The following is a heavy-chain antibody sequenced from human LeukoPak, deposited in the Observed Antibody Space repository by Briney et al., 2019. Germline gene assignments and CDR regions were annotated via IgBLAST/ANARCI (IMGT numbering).Heavy chain of an antibody. V-gene: IGHV1-2*02. D-gene: IGHD2-2*01. Sequence: ASVKVSCKASVYTFTDYYMHWVRQAPGQGFEWMGWINPNDGDTNYAQKFQGRVTMTRDTSISTAHMEASRLRSDDTAVYCCARANFLYCSSSTCLFDYWGQGTLVTVSS. CDR2: INPNDGDT. J-gene: IGHJ4*02. CDR3: ARANFLYCSSSTCLFDY. CDR1: VYTFTDYY.